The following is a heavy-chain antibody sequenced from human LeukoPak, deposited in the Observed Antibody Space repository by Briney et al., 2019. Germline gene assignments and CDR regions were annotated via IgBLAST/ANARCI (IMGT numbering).Heavy chain of an antibody. Sequence: GGSLRLSCAASGFTFSSYAMSWVRHAPGEGQEWVSGITGSGGSTYYADSVKGRFTISRDNSKNTLYLQMNSLRAEDPAVYYCANGGPIAVATPLDYWGQGTLVTVSS. CDR3: ANGGPIAVATPLDY. CDR1: GFTFSSYA. CDR2: ITGSGGST. D-gene: IGHD6-19*01. J-gene: IGHJ4*02. V-gene: IGHV3-23*01.